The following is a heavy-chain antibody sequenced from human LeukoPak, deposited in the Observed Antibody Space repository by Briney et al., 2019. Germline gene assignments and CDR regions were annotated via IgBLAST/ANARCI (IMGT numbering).Heavy chain of an antibody. V-gene: IGHV4-30-2*05. CDR1: GGSISSGGYY. CDR3: ARDTAGVEDY. Sequence: SQTLSLTCTVSGGSISSGGYYWSWIRQPPGKGLEWIGYIYHSGSTYYNPSLKSRVTISVDTSKNQFSLKLSSVTAADTAVYYCARDTAGVEDYWGQGTLVTVSS. D-gene: IGHD5-18*01. CDR2: IYHSGST. J-gene: IGHJ4*02.